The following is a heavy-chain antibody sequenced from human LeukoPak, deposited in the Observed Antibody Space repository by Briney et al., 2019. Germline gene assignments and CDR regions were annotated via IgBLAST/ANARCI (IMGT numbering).Heavy chain of an antibody. CDR2: ISSSSGYI. J-gene: IGHJ4*02. D-gene: IGHD3-10*01. CDR3: ARDTTYGSGTYSFDY. Sequence: GGSLRLSCAASGFSFSSYSMNWVRQAPGKGLEWVSSISSSSGYIYYTDSVKGRFTISRDNAKNSLYLQMNSLRAEDTAVYYCARDTTYGSGTYSFDYWGQGTLVTVSS. V-gene: IGHV3-21*01. CDR1: GFSFSSYS.